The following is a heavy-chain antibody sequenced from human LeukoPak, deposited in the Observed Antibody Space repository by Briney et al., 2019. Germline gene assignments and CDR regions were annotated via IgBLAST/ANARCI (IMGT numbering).Heavy chain of an antibody. V-gene: IGHV3-74*01. J-gene: IGHJ4*02. CDR3: ARVILTMVRGVINY. D-gene: IGHD3-10*01. Sequence: GGSLRLSCAASGFTFSSYWMHWVRQAPGKGLVWVSRINSDGSSTNYADSVKGRFTISRDNAKNTLYLQMNSLRAEDTAVYYCARVILTMVRGVINYWGQGTLVTVSS. CDR2: INSDGSST. CDR1: GFTFSSYW.